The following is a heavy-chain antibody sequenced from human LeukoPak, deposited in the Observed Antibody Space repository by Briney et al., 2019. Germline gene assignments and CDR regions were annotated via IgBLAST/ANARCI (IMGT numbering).Heavy chain of an antibody. CDR1: GGTFSSYA. J-gene: IGHJ6*02. D-gene: IGHD5-12*01. Sequence: APVKVSCKASGGTFSSYAISWGRQAPGQGLEWMGRIIPILGIANYAQKIQGRVTITAEKSTTTAYMELSSLRSEDTAVYYCARALGVAPAGYDGLGYYYYGMDVWGQGTTVTVSS. V-gene: IGHV1-69*04. CDR2: IIPILGIA. CDR3: ARALGVAPAGYDGLGYYYYGMDV.